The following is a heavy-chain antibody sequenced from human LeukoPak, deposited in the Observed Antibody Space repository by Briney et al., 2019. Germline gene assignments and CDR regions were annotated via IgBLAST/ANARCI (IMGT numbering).Heavy chain of an antibody. CDR1: GFTFSSYA. CDR2: ISGSGGST. D-gene: IGHD3-10*01. Sequence: GGSLRLSCAASGFTFSSYAMSWVRQAPGKGLEWVSAISGSGGSTYYADSVKGRFTISRDNSKNTLYLQMYSLRAEDTAVYYCAKDRKVRGVSDAFDIWGQGTMVTVSS. J-gene: IGHJ3*02. CDR3: AKDRKVRGVSDAFDI. V-gene: IGHV3-23*01.